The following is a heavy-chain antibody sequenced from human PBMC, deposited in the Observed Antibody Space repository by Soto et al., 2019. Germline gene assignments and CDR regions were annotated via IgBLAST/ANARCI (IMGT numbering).Heavy chain of an antibody. V-gene: IGHV4-34*01. D-gene: IGHD3-9*01. CDR1: GGSFSGYY. Sequence: SETLSLTCAVYGGSFSGYYWSWIRQPPGKGLEWIGEINHSGSTNYNPSLKSRVTISVDTSKNQFSLKLSSVTAADTAVYYCARVNYDILTGQPPYYMDVWGKGTTVTVSS. CDR2: INHSGST. J-gene: IGHJ6*03. CDR3: ARVNYDILTGQPPYYMDV.